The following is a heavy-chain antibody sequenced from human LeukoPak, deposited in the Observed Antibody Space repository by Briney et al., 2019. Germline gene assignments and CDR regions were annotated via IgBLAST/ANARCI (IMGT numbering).Heavy chain of an antibody. Sequence: SVKVSCKASGGTFSSYAISWVRQAPGPGLEWMGGIIPIFGTANYAQKFQGRVTITADESTSTAYMELSSLRSEDTAVYYCARCPLQFGPPYYFDYWGQGTLVTVSS. V-gene: IGHV1-69*13. D-gene: IGHD5-24*01. CDR1: GGTFSSYA. J-gene: IGHJ4*02. CDR2: IIPIFGTA. CDR3: ARCPLQFGPPYYFDY.